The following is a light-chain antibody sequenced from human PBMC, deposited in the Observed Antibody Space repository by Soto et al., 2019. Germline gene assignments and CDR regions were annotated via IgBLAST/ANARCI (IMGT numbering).Light chain of an antibody. J-gene: IGLJ1*01. Sequence: SYELTQPPSVSVAPGQTARITCGGKNIGRKGVHWYQQKPGQAPVLVVYDNSDRPSGIPERLSGSNSGNTATLTISRVEAGDEADYYCQVWDTGSDLLYVFGPGTKVTV. CDR3: QVWDTGSDLLYV. CDR2: DNS. CDR1: NIGRKG. V-gene: IGLV3-21*02.